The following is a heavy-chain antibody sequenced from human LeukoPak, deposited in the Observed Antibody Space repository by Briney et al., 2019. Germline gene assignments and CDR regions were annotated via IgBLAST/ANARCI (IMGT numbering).Heavy chain of an antibody. V-gene: IGHV1-69*13. J-gene: IGHJ4*02. CDR1: VGTFSSYA. CDR2: VIPIFGTA. Sequence: ASVKVSCKASVGTFSSYAISWVRQAPGQGLEWMGGVIPIFGTANYAQKFQGRVTITADESTSTAYMELSSLRSEDTAVYYCARVGTYYYDSSGYNDYWGQGTLVTVSS. D-gene: IGHD3-22*01. CDR3: ARVGTYYYDSSGYNDY.